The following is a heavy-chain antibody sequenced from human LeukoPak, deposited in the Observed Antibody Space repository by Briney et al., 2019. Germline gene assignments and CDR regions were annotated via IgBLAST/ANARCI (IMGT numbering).Heavy chain of an antibody. CDR3: ARDFLQTYYYDSSGYYSFPENFDY. CDR1: GGSISSSSYY. CDR2: IHYSGST. D-gene: IGHD3-22*01. Sequence: SETLSLTCTVSGGSISSSSYYWGWIRQPPGKGLEWIGSIHYSGSTNYNPSLKSRVTISVDTSKNQFSLKLSSVTAADTAVYYCARDFLQTYYYDSSGYYSFPENFDYWGQGTLVTVSS. J-gene: IGHJ4*02. V-gene: IGHV4-39*07.